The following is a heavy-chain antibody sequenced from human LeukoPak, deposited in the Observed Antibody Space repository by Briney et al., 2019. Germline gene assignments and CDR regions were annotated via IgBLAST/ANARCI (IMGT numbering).Heavy chain of an antibody. V-gene: IGHV3-11*01. CDR2: ISSSGSTI. Sequence: GGSLRLSCAASGFTFSDYYMSWIRQAPGKGLEWVSYISSSGSTIYYADSVKGRFTISRDNAKNSLYLQMNSLRAEDTAVYYCARVDSSGWYSEVENFDYWGQGTLVTVSS. CDR3: ARVDSSGWYSEVENFDY. CDR1: GFTFSDYY. J-gene: IGHJ4*02. D-gene: IGHD6-19*01.